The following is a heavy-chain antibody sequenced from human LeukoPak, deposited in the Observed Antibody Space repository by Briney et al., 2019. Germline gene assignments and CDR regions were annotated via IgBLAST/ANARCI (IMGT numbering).Heavy chain of an antibody. D-gene: IGHD5-24*01. CDR1: GSSISSYY. Sequence: PSETLSLTCTVSGSSISSYYWSWIRQPPGKGLEWIGYIYYSGSTNYNPSLKSRVTISVDTSKNQFSLKLSPVTAADTAVYYCARRSAIEGYIWGQGTMVTVSS. CDR3: ARRSAIEGYI. V-gene: IGHV4-59*01. J-gene: IGHJ3*02. CDR2: IYYSGST.